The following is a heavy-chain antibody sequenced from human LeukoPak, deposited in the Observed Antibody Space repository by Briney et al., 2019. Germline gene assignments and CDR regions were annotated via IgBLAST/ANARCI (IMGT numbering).Heavy chain of an antibody. Sequence: GGSLRLSCAASEFTFNRYWMSWVRQAPGKGLEWVANIKHDGSEAHYVDSVKGRFTISRDNAKNSLSLQMNSLNVDDTGGYFCTRDVLFGSRRTHLDFWSQGTLVSVSS. V-gene: IGHV3-7*04. CDR1: EFTFNRYW. D-gene: IGHD3-10*01. CDR2: IKHDGSEA. CDR3: TRDVLFGSRRTHLDF. J-gene: IGHJ4*02.